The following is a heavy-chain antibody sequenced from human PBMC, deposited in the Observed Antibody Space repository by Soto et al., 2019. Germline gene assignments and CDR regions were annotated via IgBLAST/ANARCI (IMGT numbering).Heavy chain of an antibody. CDR2: IIPILGIA. J-gene: IGHJ5*02. D-gene: IGHD3-22*01. Sequence: GASVKVSCKASGGTFSSYTISWVRQAPGQGLEWMGRIIPILGIANYAQKFQGRVTITADKSTSTAYMELSSLRSEDTAVYYCARVPIGPLNWFDPWGQGTLVTVSS. CDR3: ARVPIGPLNWFDP. V-gene: IGHV1-69*02. CDR1: GGTFSSYT.